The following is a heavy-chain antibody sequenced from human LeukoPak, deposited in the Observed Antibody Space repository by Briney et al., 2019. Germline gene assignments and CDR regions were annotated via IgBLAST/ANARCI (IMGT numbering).Heavy chain of an antibody. CDR3: AREFSRFDYYDSSGYDY. D-gene: IGHD3-22*01. V-gene: IGHV3-7*01. Sequence: PGGSLRLSCAASGFTFSSYWMNWARQAPGKGLEWVASINHNGNVNYYVDSVKGRFTISRDNAKNSLYLQMNSLRAEDTAVYYCAREFSRFDYYDSSGYDYWGQGTLVTVSS. CDR2: INHNGNVN. J-gene: IGHJ4*02. CDR1: GFTFSSYW.